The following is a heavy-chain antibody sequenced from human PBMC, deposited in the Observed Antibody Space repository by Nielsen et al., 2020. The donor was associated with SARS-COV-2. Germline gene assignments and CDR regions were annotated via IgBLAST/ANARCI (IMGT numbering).Heavy chain of an antibody. D-gene: IGHD1-1*01. J-gene: IGHJ4*02. CDR3: GRDQGWKGNDY. V-gene: IGHV3-23*01. CDR1: GLTFSIYS. CDR2: ISVSGSTT. Sequence: GGSLRLSCAASGLTFSIYSMMWVRQAPGKGLEWVSAISVSGSTTYYTDSVEGRFTISRDNSKNTLYLQMDSLKAEDTAVYYCGRDQGWKGNDYWGQGTLVTVSS.